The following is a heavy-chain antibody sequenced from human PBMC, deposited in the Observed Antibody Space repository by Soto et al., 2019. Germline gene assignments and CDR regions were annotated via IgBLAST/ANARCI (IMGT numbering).Heavy chain of an antibody. D-gene: IGHD2-15*01. CDR2: ICYGGTT. CDR1: VEPMTGGYY. V-gene: IGHV4-38-2*01. Sequence: SETLSLTCDVSVEPMTGGYYWGWIRQSPGKGLEWIGSICYGGTTYYNPSLRSRLAISIDTSKNQFSLRLSSVTAADTALYYCARGWYYFDFRGQGTLVTVSS. CDR3: ARGWYYFDF. J-gene: IGHJ4*02.